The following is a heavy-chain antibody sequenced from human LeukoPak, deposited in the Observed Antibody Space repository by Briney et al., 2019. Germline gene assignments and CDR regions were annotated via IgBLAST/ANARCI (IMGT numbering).Heavy chain of an antibody. V-gene: IGHV4-4*07. CDR3: ARDPNSAL. D-gene: IGHD2-21*01. CDR1: GGSISSSY. CDR2: IYTSGST. J-gene: IGHJ4*02. Sequence: PSETLSLTCTVSGGSISSSYWSWIRQPAGKGLEWIGRIYTSGSTNYNYNPSLKRRVTMSVDTSKTQFSLKLSSVTAADTAVYYCARDPNSALWGQGTLVTVSS.